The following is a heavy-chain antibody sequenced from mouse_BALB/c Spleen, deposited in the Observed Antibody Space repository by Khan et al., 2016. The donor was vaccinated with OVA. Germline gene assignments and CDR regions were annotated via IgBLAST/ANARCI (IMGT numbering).Heavy chain of an antibody. V-gene: IGHV2-9*02. J-gene: IGHJ2*01. CDR1: GFSLTSYG. Sequence: VQLQESGPGLVAPSQSLSITCTVSGFSLTSYGVHWVRPPPGKGLEWLGVIWAGGSTNSNSALMSRLSISKDNSKRQVCLKMNSLQTEDTEMYYCARLEDRWGQGTTLTGSA. CDR3: ARLEDR. CDR2: IWAGGST.